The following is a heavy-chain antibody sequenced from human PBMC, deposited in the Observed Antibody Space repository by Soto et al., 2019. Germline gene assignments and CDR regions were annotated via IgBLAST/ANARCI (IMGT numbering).Heavy chain of an antibody. CDR3: ASEYCSSTSCRGPLSQFDY. V-gene: IGHV4-59*01. D-gene: IGHD2-2*01. CDR1: GGSISSYY. J-gene: IGHJ4*02. CDR2: IYYSGST. Sequence: SETLSLTCTVSGGSISSYYWSWIRQPPGKGLEWIGYIYYSGSTNYNPSLKSRVTISVDTSKNQFSLKLSSVTAADTAVYYCASEYCSSTSCRGPLSQFDYWGQGTPVTVSS.